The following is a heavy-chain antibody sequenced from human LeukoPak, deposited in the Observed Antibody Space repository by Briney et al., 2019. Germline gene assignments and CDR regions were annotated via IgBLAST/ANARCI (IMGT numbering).Heavy chain of an antibody. CDR2: ISGTGGST. CDR3: ARDLHYYVAMDV. V-gene: IGHV3-23*01. D-gene: IGHD3-10*02. Sequence: RSGGSLRLSCAASGFTFSNYAMSWVRQAPVKGLEWVSAISGTGGSTYYADSVKGRLTISRDNSKSMLFLQLNSLRAEDTALYYCARDLHYYVAMDVWGQGTTVTVSS. CDR1: GFTFSNYA. J-gene: IGHJ6*02.